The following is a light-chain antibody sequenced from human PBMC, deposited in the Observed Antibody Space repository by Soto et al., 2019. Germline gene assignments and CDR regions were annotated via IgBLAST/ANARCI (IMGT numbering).Light chain of an antibody. J-gene: IGKJ1*01. CDR2: AAS. CDR1: QSIRSY. Sequence: DIQMTQSPSSLSASVGDRVTITCRASQSIRSYLNWYQQKPGKAPKLLIYAASSLQSGVPSRFSGSGSGTDFTLTISSLQPEDFATYYCQHSYSTPRTLGQGTKVEIK. V-gene: IGKV1-39*01. CDR3: QHSYSTPRT.